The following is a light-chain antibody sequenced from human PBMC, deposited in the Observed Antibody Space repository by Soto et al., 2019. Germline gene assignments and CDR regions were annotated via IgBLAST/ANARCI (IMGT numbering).Light chain of an antibody. Sequence: QSVLTQPPSASGTPGQRVSISCSGGSSNIGTNTVNWYQHLPGTAPKLLIFSNDERPSGAPDRFSGSKSGTSASLAISGLQSDDEADYYCATWDDSLNGVVFGGGPKVTVL. CDR2: SND. V-gene: IGLV1-44*01. CDR3: ATWDDSLNGVV. J-gene: IGLJ2*01. CDR1: SSNIGTNT.